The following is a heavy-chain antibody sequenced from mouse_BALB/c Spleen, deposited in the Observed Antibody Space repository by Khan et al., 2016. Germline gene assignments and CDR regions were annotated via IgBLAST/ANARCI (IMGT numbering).Heavy chain of an antibody. Sequence: QIQLVQSGPELKKPGETVKISCKASAYTFTNYGMNWVKQAPGKGLKWMGWINTYTGEPTYADDFKGRFAFSLETSASTAYLQINNLKNEDMATYFCARGDYGLAMDYWGQGTSVTVSS. D-gene: IGHD1-2*01. V-gene: IGHV9-1*02. J-gene: IGHJ4*01. CDR3: ARGDYGLAMDY. CDR1: AYTFTNYG. CDR2: INTYTGEP.